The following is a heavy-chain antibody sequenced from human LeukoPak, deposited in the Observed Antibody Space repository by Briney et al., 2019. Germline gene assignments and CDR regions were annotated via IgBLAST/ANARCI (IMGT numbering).Heavy chain of an antibody. D-gene: IGHD1-26*01. V-gene: IGHV4-39*01. CDR1: GGSISSGLYY. CDR2: MHCGST. Sequence: SETLSLTCSVSGGSISSGLYYWSWLRQPPGKGLEWIVSMHCGSTYYNPSLKSRVTIPVDTSKNQYSLRLLSVTAADTSVYYCAKNDRGRPADYWGQGTLVTVSS. J-gene: IGHJ4*02. CDR3: AKNDRGRPADY.